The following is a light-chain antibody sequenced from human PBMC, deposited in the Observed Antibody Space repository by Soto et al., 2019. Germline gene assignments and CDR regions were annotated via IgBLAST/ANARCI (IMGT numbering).Light chain of an antibody. CDR2: DVS. CDR3: QQYDSLPLT. V-gene: IGKV2-28*01. Sequence: DIVLTQSPLSLPVTPGEPASISCRSSQRLLHSNGYNYLHWFQQKPGKAPQLLIFDVSNLQTGVPSRFSGGGSGTDFALTISSLEPEDIATYYCQQYDSLPLTFGQGTRLEIK. J-gene: IGKJ5*01. CDR1: QRLLHSNGYNY.